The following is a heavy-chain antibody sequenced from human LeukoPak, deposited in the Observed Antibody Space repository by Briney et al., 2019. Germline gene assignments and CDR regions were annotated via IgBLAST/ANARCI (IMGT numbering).Heavy chain of an antibody. V-gene: IGHV3-23*01. Sequence: GGSLRLSCAASGFTFSSYAMSWVRQAPGKGLEWVSVISGSGGSTYYADSVEGRFTMSRDNSKNTLYLQMNSLRAEDTAVYYCAKDENRNWYFDLWGRGTLVTVSS. J-gene: IGHJ2*01. CDR1: GFTFSSYA. CDR3: AKDENRNWYFDL. CDR2: ISGSGGST. D-gene: IGHD2/OR15-2a*01.